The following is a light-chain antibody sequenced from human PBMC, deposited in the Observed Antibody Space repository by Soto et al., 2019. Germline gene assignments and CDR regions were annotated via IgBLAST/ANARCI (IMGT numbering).Light chain of an antibody. CDR2: DAS. CDR3: QQRSNWTLT. V-gene: IGKV3-11*01. CDR1: QSVSSY. J-gene: IGKJ4*01. Sequence: EIVLTQSPATLSLSPGERATLSRRASQSVSSYLAWYQQKPGQAPRLLIYDASNTATGIPARFSGSGSGTDFTLTISSLEPEDFAVYYCQQRSNWTLTFGGGTKVEIK.